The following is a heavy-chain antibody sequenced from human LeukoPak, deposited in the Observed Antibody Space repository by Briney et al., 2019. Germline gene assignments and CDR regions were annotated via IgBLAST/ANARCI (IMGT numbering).Heavy chain of an antibody. Sequence: GASVKVSCKASGGTFSSYAISWVRQAPGQGLEWMGGIIPIFGTANYAQKFQGRVTITADESTSTAYMELSSLRSEDTAVYYCATYCSGGSCYNPNLDYWGQGTLVTVSS. V-gene: IGHV1-69*13. CDR1: GGTFSSYA. CDR2: IIPIFGTA. D-gene: IGHD2-15*01. CDR3: ATYCSGGSCYNPNLDY. J-gene: IGHJ4*02.